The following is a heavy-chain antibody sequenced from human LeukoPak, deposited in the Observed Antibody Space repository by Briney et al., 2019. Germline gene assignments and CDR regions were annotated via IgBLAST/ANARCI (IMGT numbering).Heavy chain of an antibody. V-gene: IGHV4-34*01. CDR1: GGSFSGYY. CDR2: IYYSGST. CDR3: ARNPPTIFGHFDL. Sequence: SETLSLTCAVYGGSFSGYYWSWIRQPPGKGLEWIGSIYYSGSTYYNPSLKSRVTISVDTSKNQFYLKMNSVTAADTAVYYCARNPPTIFGHFDLWGRGTLVAVSS. J-gene: IGHJ2*01. D-gene: IGHD3-9*01.